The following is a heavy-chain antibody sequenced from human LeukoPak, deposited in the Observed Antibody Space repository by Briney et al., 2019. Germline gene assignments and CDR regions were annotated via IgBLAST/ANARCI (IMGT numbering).Heavy chain of an antibody. J-gene: IGHJ4*02. D-gene: IGHD2-15*01. CDR3: ARDKALPGDIFDY. CDR2: ISSRSSTI. CDR1: GFTFSSYG. V-gene: IGHV3-48*02. Sequence: PGGSLRLSCVASGFTFSSYGMNWVRQAPGKGLEWISYISSRSSTIYYADSVKGRFTISRDNAKNSLYLQMNSLRDEDTAVYYCARDKALPGDIFDYWGQGTLVTVSS.